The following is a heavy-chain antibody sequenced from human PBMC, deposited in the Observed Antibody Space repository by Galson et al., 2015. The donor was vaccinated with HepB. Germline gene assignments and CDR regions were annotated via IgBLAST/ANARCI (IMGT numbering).Heavy chain of an antibody. V-gene: IGHV4-34*01. CDR3: ARATIAAAGTVGAFDI. CDR2: INHSGST. J-gene: IGHJ3*02. Sequence: SETLSLTCAVYGGSFSGYYWSWIRQPPGKGLEWIGEINHSGSTNDNPSLKSRITISVDTSKNQFSLKLSSVTAADTAVYYCARATIAAAGTVGAFDIWGQGTMVTVSS. CDR1: GGSFSGYY. D-gene: IGHD6-13*01.